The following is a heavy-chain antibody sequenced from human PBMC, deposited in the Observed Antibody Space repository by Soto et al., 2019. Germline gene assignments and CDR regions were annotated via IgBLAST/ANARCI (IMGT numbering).Heavy chain of an antibody. J-gene: IGHJ2*01. CDR2: IWYDGSNK. Sequence: GKGLEWVAVIWYDGSNKYYADSVKGRFTISRDNSKNTLYLQMNSLRAEDTAFFFRAEDGIRGCPPVSAFLLNRSSDL. D-gene: IGHD2-15*01. V-gene: IGHV3-33*06. CDR3: AEDGIRGCPPVSAFLLNRSSDL.